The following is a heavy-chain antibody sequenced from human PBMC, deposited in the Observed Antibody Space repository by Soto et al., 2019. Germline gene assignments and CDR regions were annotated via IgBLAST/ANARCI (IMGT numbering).Heavy chain of an antibody. V-gene: IGHV3-33*01. Sequence: GGSLRLSCAASGFTFSSYGMHWVRQAPGKGLEWVAVIRYDGSNKYYADSVKGRFTISRDNSKNTLYLQMNSLRAEDTAVYYCARDTIYDILTGYYATGHPNFNMHVSCQGTPFTVS. D-gene: IGHD3-9*01. CDR1: GFTFSSYG. CDR2: IRYDGSNK. J-gene: IGHJ6*02. CDR3: ARDTIYDILTGYYATGHPNFNMHV.